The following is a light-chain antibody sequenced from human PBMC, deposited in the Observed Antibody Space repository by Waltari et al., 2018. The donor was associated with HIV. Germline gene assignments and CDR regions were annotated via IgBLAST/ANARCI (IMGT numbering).Light chain of an antibody. V-gene: IGLV2-23*01. J-gene: IGLJ3*02. Sequence: QSALPQPASVSGSPGQPFPISCTGPSSYVGSYNLVSWYQQHPGKAPNLRIYEGSKRPSGVSNRFSGSKSGNTASLTISGLQAEDEADYYCCSYAGSSTWVFGGGTKLTVL. CDR3: CSYAGSSTWV. CDR1: SSYVGSYNL. CDR2: EGS.